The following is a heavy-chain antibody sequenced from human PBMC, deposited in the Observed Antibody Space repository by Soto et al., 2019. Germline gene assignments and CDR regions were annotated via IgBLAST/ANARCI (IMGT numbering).Heavy chain of an antibody. J-gene: IGHJ4*02. CDR2: IYYSGST. Sequence: SETLSLTCTVSGGSISSYYWSWILQPPGKGLEWIGYIYYSGSTNYNPSLKSRVTISVDTSKNQFSLKLSSATAADTAVYYCARGGSGSYFSPGSDLDYWGQGTLVTV. CDR3: ARGGSGSYFSPGSDLDY. D-gene: IGHD6-19*01. V-gene: IGHV4-59*01. CDR1: GGSISSYY.